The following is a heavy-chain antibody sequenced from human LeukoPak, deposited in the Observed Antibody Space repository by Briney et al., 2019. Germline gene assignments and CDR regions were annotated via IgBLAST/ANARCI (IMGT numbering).Heavy chain of an antibody. Sequence: ASVKVSCKASGYTFTGYYMHWVRQAPGQGLEWMGWINPNSGGTNYAQKFQGRVTMTRDTSISTAYMELSRLRSDDTAVYYCARLWGLAVAGSFSRYYWGQGTLVTVSS. CDR2: INPNSGGT. CDR3: ARLWGLAVAGSFSRYY. V-gene: IGHV1-2*02. D-gene: IGHD6-19*01. J-gene: IGHJ4*02. CDR1: GYTFTGYY.